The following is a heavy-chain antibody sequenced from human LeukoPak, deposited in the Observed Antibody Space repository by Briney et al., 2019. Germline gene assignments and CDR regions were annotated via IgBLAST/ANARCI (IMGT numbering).Heavy chain of an antibody. V-gene: IGHV3-53*01. D-gene: IGHD5-24*01. CDR3: ASRDGYNGFDY. CDR2: IYSGGST. J-gene: IGHJ4*02. CDR1: GFTVSSNY. Sequence: GGSLRLSCAASGFTVSSNYMSWVRQAPGKGLEWVSVIYSGGSTYYADSVKGRFTVSRDNSKNTLYLQMNSLRAEDTAVYYCASRDGYNGFDYWGQGTLVTVSS.